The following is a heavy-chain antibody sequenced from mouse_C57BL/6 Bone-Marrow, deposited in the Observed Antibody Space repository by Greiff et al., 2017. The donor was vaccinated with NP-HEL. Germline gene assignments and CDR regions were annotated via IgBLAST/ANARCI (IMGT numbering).Heavy chain of an antibody. CDR2: IYPSAGAT. D-gene: IGHD5-1*01. J-gene: IGHJ3*01. CDR1: GYTFTSYW. CDR3: ARCEYAWFAD. V-gene: IGHV1-61*01. Sequence: VQLQQPGAELVRPGSSVKLSCKASGYTFTSYWMAWVKQRPGQGLEWIGDIYPSAGATHYNQKFKDKATLTVDTSSSTAYMQLSSLTSEDSAVEYCARCEYAWFADWGQGTRGTGSA.